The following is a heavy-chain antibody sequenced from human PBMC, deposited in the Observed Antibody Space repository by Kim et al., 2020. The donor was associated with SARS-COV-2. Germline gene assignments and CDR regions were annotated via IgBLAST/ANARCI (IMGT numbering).Heavy chain of an antibody. CDR3: ATDKNYYDTHYFDY. CDR2: IIPIFGTA. V-gene: IGHV1-69*13. Sequence: SVKVSCKASGGTFSSYAISWVRQAPGQGLEWMGGIIPIFGTANYAQKFQGRVTITADESTSTAYMELSSLRSEDTAVYYCATDKNYYDTHYFDYWGQGTLVTVSS. J-gene: IGHJ4*02. CDR1: GGTFSSYA. D-gene: IGHD3-22*01.